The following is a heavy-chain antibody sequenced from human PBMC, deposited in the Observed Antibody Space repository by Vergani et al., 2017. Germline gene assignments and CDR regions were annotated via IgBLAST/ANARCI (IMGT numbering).Heavy chain of an antibody. CDR2: IDWDDDK. CDR1: GFSLSTSGMC. CDR3: AXIRLSSIAARPYYYGMDV. V-gene: IGHV2-70*01. Sequence: QVTLRESGPALVKPTQTLTLTCTFSGFSLSTSGMCVSWIRQPPGKALEWLALIDWDDDKYYSTSLKTRLTISKDTSKNQVVLTMTNMDPVDTATYYCAXIRLSSIAARPYYYGMDVGGQGTTVTVSS. D-gene: IGHD6-6*01. J-gene: IGHJ6*02.